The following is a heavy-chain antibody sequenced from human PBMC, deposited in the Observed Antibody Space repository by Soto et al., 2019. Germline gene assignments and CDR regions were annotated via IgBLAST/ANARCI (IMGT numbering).Heavy chain of an antibody. Sequence: SVKVSCKASGGTCSMYAISCVLQSPGRGRDGMGGIIPIFGTANYAQKFQGRVTITADESTSTAYMELSSLRSEDTAVYYCARGRGSGSYPPVINYYYYGMDVWGQGTTVTVSS. CDR2: IIPIFGTA. CDR3: ARGRGSGSYPPVINYYYYGMDV. V-gene: IGHV1-69*13. D-gene: IGHD3-10*01. J-gene: IGHJ6*02. CDR1: GGTCSMYA.